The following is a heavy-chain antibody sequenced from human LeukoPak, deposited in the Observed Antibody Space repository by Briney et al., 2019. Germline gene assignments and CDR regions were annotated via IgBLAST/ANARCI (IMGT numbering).Heavy chain of an antibody. Sequence: SVTVSCKASGGTFSSYAISWVRQAPGQGLEWMGGIIPIFDTANYEQKFQGRVTITTDESTSTAYMELSSLRSEDTAVNYCARGPYSGYDINWFDPWAREPWSPSPQ. CDR2: IIPIFDTA. CDR1: GGTFSSYA. D-gene: IGHD5-12*01. V-gene: IGHV1-69*05. CDR3: ARGPYSGYDINWFDP. J-gene: IGHJ5*02.